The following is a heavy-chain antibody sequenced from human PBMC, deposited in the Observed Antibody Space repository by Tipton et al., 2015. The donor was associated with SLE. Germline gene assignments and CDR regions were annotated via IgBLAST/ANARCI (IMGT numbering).Heavy chain of an antibody. D-gene: IGHD5-24*01. CDR1: GGSLDNYY. CDR3: TRGRKDGYNKKDLYYYYMDV. Sequence: LRLSCTVSGGSLDNYYWSWIRQPAGKGLEWIGRIYSSGSTNYNPSLRRRLTMSLDTSKNQLSLKLNSVTTADTAVYYCTRGRKDGYNKKDLYYYYMDVWGKGTTVTVSS. V-gene: IGHV4-4*07. CDR2: IYSSGST. J-gene: IGHJ6*03.